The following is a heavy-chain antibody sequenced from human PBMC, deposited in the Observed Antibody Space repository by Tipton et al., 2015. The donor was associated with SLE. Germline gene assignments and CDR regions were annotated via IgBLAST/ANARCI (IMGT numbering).Heavy chain of an antibody. J-gene: IGHJ6*02. V-gene: IGHV4-31*11. Sequence: TLSLTCAVYGGSFTTVGYYWGWNRQHPGKGLEWIGYIYDSKSTYYNPSLKSRLTMSADTSKNQISLKLSSVSAADTAVYYCVRGPKDVWGQGTTVTVSS. CDR3: VRGPKDV. CDR2: IYDSKST. CDR1: GGSFTTVGYY.